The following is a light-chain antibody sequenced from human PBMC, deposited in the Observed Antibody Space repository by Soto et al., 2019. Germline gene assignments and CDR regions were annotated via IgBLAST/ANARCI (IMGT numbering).Light chain of an antibody. CDR1: QSVRSY. V-gene: IGKV3-11*01. CDR2: DAS. CDR3: QQRSNWRGVT. J-gene: IGKJ4*01. Sequence: EIVLTQSPATLSLSPGERATLSCRASQSVRSYLAWYQQKPGQAPRLLIYDASNRATGIPARFSGSGSGTDFTLTISSLEPEDFAVYYCQQRSNWRGVTFGGGTKVEIK.